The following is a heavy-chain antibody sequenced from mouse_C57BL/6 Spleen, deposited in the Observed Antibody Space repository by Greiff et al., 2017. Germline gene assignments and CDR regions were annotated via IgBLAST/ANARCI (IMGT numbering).Heavy chain of an antibody. D-gene: IGHD2-1*01. CDR1: GYTFTSYW. J-gene: IGHJ4*01. V-gene: IGHV1-50*01. CDR3: ARGGNYDYAMDY. Sequence: QVQLKESGAELVKPGASVKLSCKASGYTFTSYWMQWVKQRPGQGLEWIGEIDPSDRYPNYNQKFKGKATLTVDTTSSTAYMPLSSLTSEDSSVYYCARGGNYDYAMDYWGQGTSVTVSS. CDR2: IDPSDRYP.